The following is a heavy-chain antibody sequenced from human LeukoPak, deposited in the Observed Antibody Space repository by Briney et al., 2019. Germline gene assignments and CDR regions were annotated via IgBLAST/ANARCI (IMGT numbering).Heavy chain of an antibody. D-gene: IGHD2-15*01. V-gene: IGHV1-8*01. CDR3: ARATVREAVAAAYYFDY. J-gene: IGHJ4*02. CDR1: GYTFTSYD. Sequence: VASVKVSCKASGYTFTSYDINWVRQATGQGLEWMGWMNPNSGNTGYAQKFQGRVTMTRNTSISTAYMELSSLRSEDTAVYYCARATVREAVAAAYYFDYWGQGTLVTVSS. CDR2: MNPNSGNT.